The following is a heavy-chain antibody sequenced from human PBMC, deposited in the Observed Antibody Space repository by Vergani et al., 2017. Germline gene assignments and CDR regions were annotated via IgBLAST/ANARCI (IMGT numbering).Heavy chain of an antibody. Sequence: EVQLVESGGGLVQPGGSLRLSCAASGFTFSDRYMDWVRQAPGQGLAWVGRTRNKTKNYTTEYATSVKGRFTISRDDSKNSLYLQMDSLKTDDTAVYYCARDLHPGAAYMDVWGKGTTVTVSS. J-gene: IGHJ6*03. D-gene: IGHD2-15*01. CDR2: TRNKTKNYTT. CDR1: GFTFSDRY. CDR3: ARDLHPGAAYMDV. V-gene: IGHV3-72*01.